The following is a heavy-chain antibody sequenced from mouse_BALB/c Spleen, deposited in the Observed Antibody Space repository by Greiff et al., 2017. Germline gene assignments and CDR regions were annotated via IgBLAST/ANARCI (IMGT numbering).Heavy chain of an antibody. V-gene: IGHV3-5*02. CDR2: IYYSGTI. D-gene: IGHD3-1*01. CDR1: GISITTGNYR. Sequence: VQLKESGPGLVKPSQTVSLTCTVTGISITTGNYRWSWIRQFPGNKLEWIGYIYYSGTITYNPSLTSRTTITRDTSKNQFFLEMNSLTAEDTATYYCARDESSGYVGFAYWGQGTLVTVSA. CDR3: ARDESSGYVGFAY. J-gene: IGHJ3*01.